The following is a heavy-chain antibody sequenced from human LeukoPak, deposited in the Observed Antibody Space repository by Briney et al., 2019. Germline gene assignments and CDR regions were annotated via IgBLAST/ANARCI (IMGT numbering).Heavy chain of an antibody. CDR3: ATETIGRHYDY. D-gene: IGHD1-14*01. V-gene: IGHV3-21*01. CDR2: IGPTGTDR. CDR1: GFTFSSCG. Sequence: GGSLRLSCAASGFTFSSCGFNWVRQAPGKGLEWVSSIGPTGTDRYYADSVRGRFTISRDNAKNSMYLQMDSLKDEDTAVYYCATETIGRHYDYWGQGTLLTVSS. J-gene: IGHJ4*02.